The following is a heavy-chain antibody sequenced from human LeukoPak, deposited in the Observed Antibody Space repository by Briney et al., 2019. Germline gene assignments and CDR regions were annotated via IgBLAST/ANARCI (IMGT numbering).Heavy chain of an antibody. V-gene: IGHV1-46*01. Sequence: GASVKVSCKASGYTFTSYYMHWVRQSPGQGLEWMGIINPSGGSTSYAQKFQGRVTMTRDTSTSTVYMELSSLRSEDTAVYYCARDHVQYSSSWYGEYFQHWGQGTLVTVSS. CDR2: INPSGGST. D-gene: IGHD6-13*01. CDR3: ARDHVQYSSSWYGEYFQH. CDR1: GYTFTSYY. J-gene: IGHJ1*01.